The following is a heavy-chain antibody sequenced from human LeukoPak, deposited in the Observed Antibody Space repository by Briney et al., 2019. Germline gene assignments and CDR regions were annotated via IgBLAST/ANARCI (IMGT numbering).Heavy chain of an antibody. Sequence: GESLRLSCAASGFTFSSYTMTWGRQAPGKGLEWVSSISRSGDYIFYADSLRGRFTISRDNAKNSLYLQMTSLRAEETAVYHCAKGRLVGGSDRHPLDYRGQGTLVTVSS. CDR2: ISRSGDYI. CDR3: AKGRLVGGSDRHPLDY. V-gene: IGHV3-21*01. D-gene: IGHD1-26*01. CDR1: GFTFSSYT. J-gene: IGHJ4*02.